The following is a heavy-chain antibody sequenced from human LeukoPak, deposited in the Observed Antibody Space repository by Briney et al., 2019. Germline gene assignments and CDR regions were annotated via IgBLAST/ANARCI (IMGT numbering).Heavy chain of an antibody. CDR2: INYSGST. V-gene: IGHV4-39*07. Sequence: KPSETLSLTCTVSGGSISSSSYYWGWIRQPPGKGLEWIGNINYSGSTYYNPSVKSRVTLSVDVSKNRFSLNLTSVTAADTALYFCARTHFDSLGWFDPWGQGIQVIVSS. CDR3: ARTHFDSLGWFDP. CDR1: GGSISSSSYY. D-gene: IGHD3-9*01. J-gene: IGHJ5*02.